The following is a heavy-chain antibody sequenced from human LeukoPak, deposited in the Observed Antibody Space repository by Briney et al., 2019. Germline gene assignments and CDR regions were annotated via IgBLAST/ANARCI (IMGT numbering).Heavy chain of an antibody. D-gene: IGHD1-26*01. CDR1: GFTFSTYG. Sequence: GGSLRLSCAASGFTFSTYGMHWVRQAPGKGLEWVAFIRYDGNNKYYADSVKGRFTISRDNSKNTLYLQMNSLRAEDTAVYYCAKDKGGSHYYYYYMDVWGKGTTVTVSS. CDR3: AKDKGGSHYYYYYMDV. J-gene: IGHJ6*03. CDR2: IRYDGNNK. V-gene: IGHV3-30*02.